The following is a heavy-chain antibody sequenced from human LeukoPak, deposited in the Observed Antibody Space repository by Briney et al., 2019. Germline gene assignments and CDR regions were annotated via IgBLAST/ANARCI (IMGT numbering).Heavy chain of an antibody. CDR3: ARDWVLGYCSGGSCDDHWFDP. V-gene: IGHV3-66*01. Sequence: PGGSLRLSCAASGFTVNNNCLSWVRQAPGKGLEWVSFIYVGDATYYADSVKGRFTISRDNSKNTVYLQMNSLRTEDSAVYYCARDWVLGYCSGGSCDDHWFDPWGQGTLVTVSS. CDR2: IYVGDAT. CDR1: GFTVNNNC. D-gene: IGHD2-15*01. J-gene: IGHJ5*02.